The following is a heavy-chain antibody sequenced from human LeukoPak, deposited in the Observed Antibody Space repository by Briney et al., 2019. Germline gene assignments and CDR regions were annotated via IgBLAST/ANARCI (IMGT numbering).Heavy chain of an antibody. CDR1: GGTFSSYA. V-gene: IGHV1-69*04. J-gene: IGHJ6*02. D-gene: IGHD1-26*01. Sequence: SVKVSCKASGGTFSSYAISWVRQAPGQGLEWMGRIIPILGIANYAQKFQGRVTITADKSTSTAYMELSSLRSEDTAVYYCARGVVGATTDYYYGMDVWGQGTTVTVSS. CDR3: ARGVVGATTDYYYGMDV. CDR2: IIPILGIA.